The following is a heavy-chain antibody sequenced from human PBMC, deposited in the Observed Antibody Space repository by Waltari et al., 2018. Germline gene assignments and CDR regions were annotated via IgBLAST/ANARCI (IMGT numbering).Heavy chain of an antibody. Sequence: QVQLVQSGAEVKKPGSSVKVSCKASGGTFSSYAISWVRQAPGQGLEWMGGIIPIFGTANYAQKFQGIVTITADESTSTAYMELSSLRSEDTAVYYCATLIPSITRVRGVMVDGMDVWGQGTTVTVSS. CDR3: ATLIPSITRVRGVMVDGMDV. D-gene: IGHD3-10*01. CDR1: GGTFSSYA. J-gene: IGHJ6*02. V-gene: IGHV1-69*12. CDR2: IIPIFGTA.